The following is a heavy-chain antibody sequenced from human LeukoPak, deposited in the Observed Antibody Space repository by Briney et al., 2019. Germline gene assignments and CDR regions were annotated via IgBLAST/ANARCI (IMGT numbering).Heavy chain of an antibody. Sequence: SQTLSLTCAISGDSVSSNNGAWNWITQSPSRGLEWLERTYYRSKWYNDYAESMKGRITINPDTSKNQFSVQLNSVTPEDTAVYYCARDVGNTGWYTFDYWGQGTLVTVSS. J-gene: IGHJ4*02. CDR2: TYYRSKWYN. CDR1: GDSVSSNNGA. CDR3: ARDVGNTGWYTFDY. D-gene: IGHD6-19*01. V-gene: IGHV6-1*01.